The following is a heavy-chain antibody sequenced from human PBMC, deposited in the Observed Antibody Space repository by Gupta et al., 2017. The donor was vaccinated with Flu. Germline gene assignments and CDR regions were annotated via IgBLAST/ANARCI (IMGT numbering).Heavy chain of an antibody. V-gene: IGHV4-61*02. CDR2: IYSSGST. CDR3: ARDQCSGRRGDSRHSYFDL. J-gene: IGHJ2*01. D-gene: IGHD2-15*01. CDR1: GGSISSGSYY. Sequence: QVQLQESGPGLVKPSQTLSLTCTVSGGSISSGSYYWSWIRQPAGKGLEWMGRIYSSGSTNYNHSLERRGTMSVDTSKNQFSLNLSSVTAEDKAVYYCARDQCSGRRGDSRHSYFDLWGRGTLVTIS.